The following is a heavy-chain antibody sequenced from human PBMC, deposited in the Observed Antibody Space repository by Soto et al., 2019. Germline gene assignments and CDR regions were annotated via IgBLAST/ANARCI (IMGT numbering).Heavy chain of an antibody. CDR1: GFTFSTYN. D-gene: IGHD3-3*01. J-gene: IGHJ6*02. V-gene: IGHV3-21*01. CDR2: ISSSSSYI. Sequence: PGESLKISCAASGFTFSTYNMNWVRQAPGKGLEWVSSISSSSSYIYYADSVKGRFTISRDNAKNSLYLQMNSLRAEDTAVYYCARDYDFWSGRGGMDVWGQGTTVTVSS. CDR3: ARDYDFWSGRGGMDV.